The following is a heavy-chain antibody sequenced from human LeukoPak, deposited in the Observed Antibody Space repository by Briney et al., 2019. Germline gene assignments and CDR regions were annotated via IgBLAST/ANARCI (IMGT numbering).Heavy chain of an antibody. D-gene: IGHD1-20*01. V-gene: IGHV3-9*01. CDR2: ISWNSGSI. CDR1: GFTFDDYA. J-gene: IGHJ4*02. CDR3: ARDGTDITGTWVVY. Sequence: GRSLRLSCAASGFTFDDYAMHWVRQAPGKGLEWVSGISWNSGSIGYADSVKGRFTISRDNSKDMLYLQMNSLRAEDTAVYYCARDGTDITGTWVVYWGQGTLVTVSS.